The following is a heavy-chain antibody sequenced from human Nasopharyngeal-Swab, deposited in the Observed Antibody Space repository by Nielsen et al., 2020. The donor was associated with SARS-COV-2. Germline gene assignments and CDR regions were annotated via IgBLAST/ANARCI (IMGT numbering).Heavy chain of an antibody. CDR2: INLNSGGT. CDR1: GYTITGYY. V-gene: IGHV1-2*02. CDR3: ARDLRPSIYYFNS. D-gene: IGHD3-10*01. J-gene: IGHJ4*02. Sequence: ASVKVSCKTSGYTITGYYVHWVRQVSGQGLEWVGWINLNSGGTEYSQKFQGRVTMTRDTSVSTAYMELNRLTSDDTAVYFCARDLRPSIYYFNSWGQGTLVTVSS.